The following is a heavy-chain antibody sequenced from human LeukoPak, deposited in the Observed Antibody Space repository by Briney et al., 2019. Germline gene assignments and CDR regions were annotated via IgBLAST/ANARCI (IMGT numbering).Heavy chain of an antibody. CDR2: INNDGSSA. Sequence: GGSLRLSCAASGFTFNNYWIHWVRQVPGKGLVWVSRINNDGSSASYVDSVKGRFTISRDNAKNTLYLQMNRLRVEDAAVYYCASSDDYNTYWYYLNFWGQGTLVTVSS. CDR3: ASSDDYNTYWYYLNF. D-gene: IGHD4-11*01. J-gene: IGHJ4*02. V-gene: IGHV3-74*01. CDR1: GFTFNNYW.